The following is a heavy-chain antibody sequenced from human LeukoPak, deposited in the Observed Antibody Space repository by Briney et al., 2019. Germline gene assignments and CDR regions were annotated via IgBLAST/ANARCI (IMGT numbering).Heavy chain of an antibody. J-gene: IGHJ2*01. CDR3: AKDRGIAAAYWYFDL. D-gene: IGHD6-13*01. Sequence: GGSLRLSCAASGFTFHDNAMHWVRQAPGKGQESVSLISGDGGRTYNADSVKGRFTISRDNSKSSLYLQMNSLRTEDTALYYCAKDRGIAAAYWYFDLWGRGTLVTVSS. CDR2: ISGDGGRT. CDR1: GFTFHDNA. V-gene: IGHV3-43*02.